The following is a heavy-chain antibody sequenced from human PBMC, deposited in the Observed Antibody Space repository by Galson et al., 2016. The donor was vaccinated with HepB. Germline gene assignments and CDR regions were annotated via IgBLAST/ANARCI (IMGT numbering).Heavy chain of an antibody. CDR2: ISYDGNNK. CDR3: AREVVGSSRLFGMDV. CDR1: GFTFSTYA. V-gene: IGHV3-30-3*01. Sequence: SLRLSCAASGFTFSTYAMHWVRQAPGKGLEWVAVISYDGNNKYNADSVKGRFTISRDDSKNTIYLQMNSLTKNDTAVYYCAREVVGSSRLFGMDVWGQGTTLIVSS. D-gene: IGHD6-13*01. J-gene: IGHJ6*02.